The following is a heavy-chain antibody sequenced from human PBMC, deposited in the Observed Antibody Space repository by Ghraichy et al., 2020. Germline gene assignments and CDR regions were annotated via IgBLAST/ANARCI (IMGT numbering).Heavy chain of an antibody. CDR1: GFTFSSYA. D-gene: IGHD3-22*01. V-gene: IGHV3-23*01. CDR3: AKDFGSYDSTLDFDY. CDR2: ISGSGGST. J-gene: IGHJ4*02. Sequence: GESLNISCAASGFTFSSYAMSWVRQAPGKGLEWVSAISGSGGSTYYADSVKGRFTISRDNSKNTLYLQMNSLRAEDTAVYYCAKDFGSYDSTLDFDYWGQGTLVTVSS.